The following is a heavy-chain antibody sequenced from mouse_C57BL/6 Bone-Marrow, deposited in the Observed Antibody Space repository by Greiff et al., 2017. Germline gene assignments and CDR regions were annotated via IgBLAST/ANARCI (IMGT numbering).Heavy chain of an antibody. J-gene: IGHJ4*01. Sequence: VKLMESGAELVKPGASVKISCKASGYAFSSYWMNWVKQRPGKGLEWIGQIYPGDGDTNYNGKFKGKATLTADKSSSTAYMQLSSLTSEDSAVYFCARWDGTAQALYAMDYWGQGTSVTVSS. V-gene: IGHV1-80*01. D-gene: IGHD3-2*02. CDR1: GYAFSSYW. CDR3: ARWDGTAQALYAMDY. CDR2: IYPGDGDT.